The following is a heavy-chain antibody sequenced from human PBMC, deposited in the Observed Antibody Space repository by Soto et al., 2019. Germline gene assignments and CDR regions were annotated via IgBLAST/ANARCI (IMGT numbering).Heavy chain of an antibody. J-gene: IGHJ4*02. V-gene: IGHV1-46*01. D-gene: IGHD6-19*01. CDR1: GYTFTSYY. CDR3: ARDLEPIAVAGTTFYYFDY. CDR2: INPSGGST. Sequence: ASVKVSCKASGYTFTSYYVHWVRQAPGQGLEWMGIINPSGGSTSYAQKFQGRVTMTRDTSTSTVYMELSSLRSEDTAVYYCARDLEPIAVAGTTFYYFDYWGQGTLVTVSS.